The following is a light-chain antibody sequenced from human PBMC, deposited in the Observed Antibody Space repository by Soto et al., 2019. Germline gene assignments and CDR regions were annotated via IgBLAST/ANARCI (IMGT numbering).Light chain of an antibody. V-gene: IGKV1-6*02. J-gene: IGKJ1*01. Sequence: IQMTQSPSSLSVSVTDRVTITCRASQDIRNDLGWYQQRPGEAPELLLYGASTLRSGVPSRFSGSGSGTHFALTINNLQPEDSATYFCLQDHTYPWTFGQGTKVEI. CDR2: GAS. CDR1: QDIRND. CDR3: LQDHTYPWT.